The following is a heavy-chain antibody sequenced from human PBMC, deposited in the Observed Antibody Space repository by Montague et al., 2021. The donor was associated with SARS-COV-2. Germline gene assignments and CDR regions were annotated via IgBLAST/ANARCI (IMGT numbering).Heavy chain of an antibody. J-gene: IGHJ4*02. CDR2: ISYSGST. D-gene: IGHD3-22*01. CDR1: SGSISPSDTHY. CDR3: ARGRVEITMIAVVFTGGIYYFDY. Sequence: SETLSLTCVVSSGSISPSDTHYWGWVRQAPGKGLEWIATISYSGSTNYNPSLKSRVTVSVDTSKNQFSLKLSSVTAADTAVYYCARGRVEITMIAVVFTGGIYYFDYWGRGTLVTVSS. V-gene: IGHV4-39*07.